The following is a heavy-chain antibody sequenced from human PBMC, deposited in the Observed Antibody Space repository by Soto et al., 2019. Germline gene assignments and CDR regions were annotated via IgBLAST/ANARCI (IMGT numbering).Heavy chain of an antibody. CDR2: IIPIFGTA. Sequence: SVKVSCKASGGTFSSYAISWVRQAPGQGLEWMGGIIPIFGTANYAQKFQGRVTITADESTSTAYMELSSLRSEDTAVYYCALTYYYDSSGCREPPFDPWGQGTLVTSPQ. CDR1: GGTFSSYA. J-gene: IGHJ5*02. D-gene: IGHD3-22*01. V-gene: IGHV1-69*13. CDR3: ALTYYYDSSGCREPPFDP.